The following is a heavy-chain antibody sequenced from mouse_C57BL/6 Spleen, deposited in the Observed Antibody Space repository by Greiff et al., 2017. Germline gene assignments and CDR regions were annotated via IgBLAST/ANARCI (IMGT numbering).Heavy chain of an antibody. CDR3: ARYGSSSYYFDY. CDR1: GYTFTSYT. Sequence: VQLQQSGAELARPGASVKMSCKASGYTFTSYTMHWVKQRPGQGLVWIGYINPSSGYTKYNQKFKDKATLTADKSSSTAYMQLSSLTSEDSAVYYCARYGSSSYYFDYWGQGTTLTVSS. D-gene: IGHD1-1*01. CDR2: INPSSGYT. V-gene: IGHV1-4*01. J-gene: IGHJ2*01.